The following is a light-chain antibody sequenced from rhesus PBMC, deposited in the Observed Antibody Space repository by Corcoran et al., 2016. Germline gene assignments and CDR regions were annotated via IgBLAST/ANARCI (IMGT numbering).Light chain of an antibody. V-gene: IGKV1S9*01. CDR2: RAS. Sequence: DIQMTQSPSSLSASVGDRVTITCQASQSLSNYLNWYQQKPGKIPTLLIYRASSLQSGIPSRFSGSGSGTDVTLTISSLQPEDFATYYCQQGYSYPSSFGQGTKVEIK. J-gene: IGKJ2*01. CDR3: QQGYSYPSS. CDR1: QSLSNY.